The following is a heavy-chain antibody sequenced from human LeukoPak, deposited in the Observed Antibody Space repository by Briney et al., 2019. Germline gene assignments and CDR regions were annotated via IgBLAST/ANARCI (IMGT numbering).Heavy chain of an antibody. D-gene: IGHD3-22*01. Sequence: SSVKVSCKASGGTLSSYAISWVRQAPGQGLEWMGGIIPIFGTANYAQKFQGIVKITTDELTSKAYMELRSLRSEDTAVYYCARVMASYSSGYSSPGTRNAFDIWGQGTMVTVSS. J-gene: IGHJ3*02. CDR1: GGTLSSYA. V-gene: IGHV1-69*05. CDR3: ARVMASYSSGYSSPGTRNAFDI. CDR2: IIPIFGTA.